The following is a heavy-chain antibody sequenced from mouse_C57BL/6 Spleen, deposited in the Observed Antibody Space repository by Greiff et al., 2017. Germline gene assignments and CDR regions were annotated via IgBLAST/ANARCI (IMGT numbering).Heavy chain of an antibody. V-gene: IGHV1-80*01. Sequence: VQLVESGAELVKPGASVKISCKASGYAFSSYWMNWVKQRPGKGLEWIGQIYPGDGDTNYNGKFKGKATLTADKSSSTAYMQLSSLTSEDSAVYFCARSPPYDYGFAYWGQGTLVTVSA. CDR2: IYPGDGDT. CDR1: GYAFSSYW. D-gene: IGHD2-4*01. CDR3: ARSPPYDYGFAY. J-gene: IGHJ3*01.